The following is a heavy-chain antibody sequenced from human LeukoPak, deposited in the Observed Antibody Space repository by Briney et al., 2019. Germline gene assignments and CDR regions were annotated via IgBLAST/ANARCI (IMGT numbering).Heavy chain of an antibody. J-gene: IGHJ4*02. D-gene: IGHD3-10*01. CDR2: ISYDGSNK. CDR1: GFTFSSYA. V-gene: IGHV3-30-3*01. CDR3: ASYGPY. Sequence: GGSLRLSCAASGFTFSSYAMHWVPQAPGKGLERVAVISYDGSNKYYADSVKGRFTISRDNSKNTLYLQMNSLRAEDTAVYYCASYGPYWGQGTLVTVSS.